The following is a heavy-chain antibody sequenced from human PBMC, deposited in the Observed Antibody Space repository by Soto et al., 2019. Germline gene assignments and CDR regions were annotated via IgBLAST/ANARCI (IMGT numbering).Heavy chain of an antibody. CDR1: GFSFSSYS. J-gene: IGHJ6*02. D-gene: IGHD3-3*01. CDR3: ATDWYDFWSGYSHYYYGMEV. V-gene: IGHV3-21*01. Sequence: GGSLRLSCAASGFSFSSYSMNWVRQGPGKGLEWVSAISSSSRYIYYADSVKGRFTISRDNAKNSVYLQMNSRRAEDTAVYYCATDWYDFWSGYSHYYYGMEVWGEGTKVTVS. CDR2: ISSSSRYI.